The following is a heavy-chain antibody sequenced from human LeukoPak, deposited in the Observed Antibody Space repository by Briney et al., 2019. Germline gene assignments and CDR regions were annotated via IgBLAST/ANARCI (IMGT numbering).Heavy chain of an antibody. CDR1: GFSRSVIS. J-gene: IGHJ6*01. V-gene: IGHV3-23*01. CDR2: ISGSGDNA. CDR3: AKMKGRQLPKYYMGV. D-gene: IGHD1-26*01. Sequence: RGSLRLSCAQSGFSRSVISASWGRPRPEAGLGWVSRISGSGDNALYEVSVKRRFTISRDNSKNTLSLEMNSLRAEETAIYYCAKMKGRQLPKYYMGVWGQGTTVTVSS.